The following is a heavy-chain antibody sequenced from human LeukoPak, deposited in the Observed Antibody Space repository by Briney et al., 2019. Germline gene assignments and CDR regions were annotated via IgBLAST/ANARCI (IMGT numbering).Heavy chain of an antibody. CDR2: ISSSSDTI. D-gene: IGHD1-26*01. CDR1: GFTFSTYK. CDR3: ARDKPYSGSSYDFDF. Sequence: GGSLRLSCAASGFTFSTYKMNWVRQAPGKGLEWVSSISSSSDTIYYADSVKGRFTISRDNAKNSLNLQMSSLRAEDTAVYYCARDKPYSGSSYDFDFWGQGTLVTVSS. J-gene: IGHJ4*02. V-gene: IGHV3-48*01.